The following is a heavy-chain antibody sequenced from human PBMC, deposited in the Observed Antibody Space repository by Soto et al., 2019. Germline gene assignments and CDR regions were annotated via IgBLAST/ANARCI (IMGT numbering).Heavy chain of an antibody. CDR2: INPSGGST. CDR1: GYTFTSYY. CDR3: ARAILTLCGGDCYAERAFDI. D-gene: IGHD2-21*02. V-gene: IGHV1-46*01. J-gene: IGHJ3*02. Sequence: ASVKVSCKASGYTFTSYYMHWVRQAPGQGLEWMGIINPSGGSTSYAQKFQGRVTMTRDTSTSTAYMELSSLRSEDTAVYYCARAILTLCGGDCYAERAFDISGQGTMVTVSS.